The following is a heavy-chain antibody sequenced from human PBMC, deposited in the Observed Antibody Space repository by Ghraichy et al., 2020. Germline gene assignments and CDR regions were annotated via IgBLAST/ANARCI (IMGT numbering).Heavy chain of an antibody. Sequence: SETLSLTCTVSGGSISSYYWSWIRQPPGKGLEWIGYIYYSGSTNYNPSLKSRVTISVDTSKNQFSLKLSSVTAADTAVYYCARGDSSSWTLPLFDYWGQGTLVTVSS. V-gene: IGHV4-59*01. J-gene: IGHJ4*02. CDR2: IYYSGST. CDR3: ARGDSSSWTLPLFDY. D-gene: IGHD6-13*01. CDR1: GGSISSYY.